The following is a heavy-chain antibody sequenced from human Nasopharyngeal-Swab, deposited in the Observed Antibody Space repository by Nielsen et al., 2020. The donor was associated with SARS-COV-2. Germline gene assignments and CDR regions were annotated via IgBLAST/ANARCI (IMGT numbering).Heavy chain of an antibody. V-gene: IGHV5-51*01. CDR2: MSLGDFDT. D-gene: IGHD2-8*01. CDR3: AGHYTDGGMDV. CDR1: GDSFTTYW. Sequence: GESLKISCKGSGDSFTTYWIAWVRQMPGKGLEWMGVMSLGDFDTRYSPSFQGQVTISLDKSISTAYLQLSSLKASDTAVYYCAGHYTDGGMDVWGQGTTVTVSS. J-gene: IGHJ6*02.